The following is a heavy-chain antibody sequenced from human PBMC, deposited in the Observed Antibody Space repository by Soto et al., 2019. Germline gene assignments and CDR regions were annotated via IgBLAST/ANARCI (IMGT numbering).Heavy chain of an antibody. Sequence: GGSLRLSCAASGFTFSSYGMHWVRQAPGKGLEWVAVISYDGSNKYYADSVKGRFSISRDNSKNTLYLQMNSLRAEDTAVYYCAKDKWGDYYYGMDVWGQGTTVTVSS. J-gene: IGHJ6*02. CDR2: ISYDGSNK. CDR1: GFTFSSYG. CDR3: AKDKWGDYYYGMDV. D-gene: IGHD7-27*01. V-gene: IGHV3-30*18.